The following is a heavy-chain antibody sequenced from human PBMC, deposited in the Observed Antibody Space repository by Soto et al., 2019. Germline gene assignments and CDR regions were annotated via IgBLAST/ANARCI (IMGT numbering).Heavy chain of an antibody. V-gene: IGHV4-30-4*01. CDR3: ARGRFGEIHDY. Sequence: SETLSLTCTVSSGSISSGDYDWSWLRQPPGKGLEWIGYIFYSGSTHYNASFQSRVSVSVDTSRNQFSLKLTSVSAADTAVYYCARGRFGEIHDYWGQGILVTVSS. CDR1: SGSISSGDYD. CDR2: IFYSGST. J-gene: IGHJ4*02. D-gene: IGHD3-16*01.